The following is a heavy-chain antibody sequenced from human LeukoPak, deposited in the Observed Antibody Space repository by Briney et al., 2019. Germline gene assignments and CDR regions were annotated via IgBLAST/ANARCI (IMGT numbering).Heavy chain of an antibody. J-gene: IGHJ5*02. D-gene: IGHD2-15*01. CDR3: VRHEILVLPADP. V-gene: IGHV5-51*01. Sequence: GESLKTSCQAPGFTFTNDWIAWVRRLPGKGLGGLGIIAPLDSDTRYSPSFQGQVTISVDNSNNTAYLQRRSLRASDSAIYYCVRHEILVLPADPWGRATLVTVSS. CDR2: IAPLDSDT. CDR1: GFTFTNDW.